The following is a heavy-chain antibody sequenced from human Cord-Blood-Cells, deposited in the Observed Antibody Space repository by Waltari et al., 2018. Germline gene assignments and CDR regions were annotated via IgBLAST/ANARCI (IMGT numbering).Heavy chain of an antibody. D-gene: IGHD6-13*01. Sequence: QVQLQESGPGLVKPSETLSLTCTVSGGSISSYYWSWIRQPAGKGLEWIGRIYTSGSTHYNPSLKSRVTRSVDTSKNQFSLKLSSVTAADTAVYYCARVGSAADHYYYYYMDVWGKGTTVTVSS. CDR1: GGSISSYY. V-gene: IGHV4-4*07. CDR3: ARVGSAADHYYYYYMDV. CDR2: IYTSGST. J-gene: IGHJ6*03.